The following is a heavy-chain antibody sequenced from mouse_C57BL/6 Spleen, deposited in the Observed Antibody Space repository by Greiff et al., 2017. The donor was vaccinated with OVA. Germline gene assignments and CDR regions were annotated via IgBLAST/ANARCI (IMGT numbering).Heavy chain of an antibody. D-gene: IGHD3-2*02. Sequence: VQLKQSGPELVKPGASVKISCKASGYSFTDYNMNWVKQSNGKSLEWIGVINPNYGTTSYNQKFKGKATLTVDQSSSTAYMQLNSLTSEDSAVDYCARSGQLRLTYFDYWGQGTTLTVSS. CDR1: GYSFTDYN. J-gene: IGHJ2*01. CDR2: INPNYGTT. V-gene: IGHV1-39*01. CDR3: ARSGQLRLTYFDY.